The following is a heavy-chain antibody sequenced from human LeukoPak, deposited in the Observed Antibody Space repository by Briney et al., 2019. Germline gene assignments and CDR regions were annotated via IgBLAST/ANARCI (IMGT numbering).Heavy chain of an antibody. CDR1: GGSISSGVYY. J-gene: IGHJ4*02. D-gene: IGHD3-3*01. Sequence: SQTLSLTCTVSGGSISSGVYYWSWIRQPPGKGLEWIGYIHHGGSTYYNPSLKSRVTLSVDRSKNQFSLQLSSVTAADTAVYYCARARLERTGYYFDYWGQGTLVTVSS. CDR3: ARARLERTGYYFDY. V-gene: IGHV4-30-2*01. CDR2: IHHGGST.